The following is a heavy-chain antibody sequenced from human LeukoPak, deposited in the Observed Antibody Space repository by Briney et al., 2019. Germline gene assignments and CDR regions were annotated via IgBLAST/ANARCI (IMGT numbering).Heavy chain of an antibody. V-gene: IGHV3-23*01. D-gene: IGHD6-19*01. CDR1: GFTFSSYA. CDR2: ISGSGGST. Sequence: GGSPRLSCAASGFTFSSYAMSWVRQAPGKGLEWVSAISGSGGSTYYADSVKGRFTISRDNSKNTLYLQMNSLRAEDTAVYYCAKDQQWLGTFDYWGQGTLVTVSS. CDR3: AKDQQWLGTFDY. J-gene: IGHJ4*02.